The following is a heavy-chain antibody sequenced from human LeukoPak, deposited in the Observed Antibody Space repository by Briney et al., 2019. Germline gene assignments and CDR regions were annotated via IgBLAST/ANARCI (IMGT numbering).Heavy chain of an antibody. J-gene: IGHJ4*02. CDR3: AREGAVTTSFDY. CDR2: INHSGST. Sequence: SETLSLTCAVYGGSFCGYYWSWIRQPPGKGLEWIGEINHSGSTNYNPSLKSRVTISVDTSKNKFSLKLSSVTAADTAVYYCAREGAVTTSFDYWGQGTVATVSS. V-gene: IGHV4-34*01. CDR1: GGSFCGYY. D-gene: IGHD4-17*01.